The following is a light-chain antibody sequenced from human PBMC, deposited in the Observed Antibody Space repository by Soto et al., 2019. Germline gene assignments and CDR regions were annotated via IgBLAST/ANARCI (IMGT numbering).Light chain of an antibody. CDR2: AAS. Sequence: AIRMTQSPSSFSASTGDRVTITCRASQGISSYLAWYQQKPGKAPKLLIYAASTLQSGVPSRFSGSGSGTDFTLTISCLQSEDFATYYCQQYYSYPLTFGQGTKVDFK. CDR1: QGISSY. J-gene: IGKJ1*01. V-gene: IGKV1-8*01. CDR3: QQYYSYPLT.